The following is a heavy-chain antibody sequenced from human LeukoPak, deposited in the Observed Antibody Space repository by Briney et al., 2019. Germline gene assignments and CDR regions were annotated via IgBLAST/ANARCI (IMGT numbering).Heavy chain of an antibody. V-gene: IGHV1-2*02. CDR1: GYTFTGYY. D-gene: IGHD1-26*01. CDR2: INPNSGGT. J-gene: IGHJ4*02. CDR3: ARVVGATRHFDY. Sequence: ASVKVSCKAPGYTFTGYYMHWVRQAPGQGLEWMGWINPNSGGTNYAQKFQGRVTMTRDTSISTAYMELSRLRSDDTAVYYCARVVGATRHFDYWGQGTLVTVSS.